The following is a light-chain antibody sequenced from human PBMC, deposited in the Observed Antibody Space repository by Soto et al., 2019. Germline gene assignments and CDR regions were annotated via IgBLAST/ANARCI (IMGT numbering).Light chain of an antibody. J-gene: IGKJ3*01. CDR1: QRISSN. CDR3: QQSYNSLT. V-gene: IGKV1-39*01. Sequence: DIQMTQSPSSLSASVGDRVTITCRASQRISSNLKWYQQKPGKAPKLLIYTASNLHSGVSSKFSCSGSVTDFKLNINSPQPEECATYFCQQSYNSLTFGPGTNVEI. CDR2: TAS.